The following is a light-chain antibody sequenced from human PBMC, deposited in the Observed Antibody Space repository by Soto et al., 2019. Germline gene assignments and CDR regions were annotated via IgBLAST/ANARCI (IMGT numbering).Light chain of an antibody. CDR1: QSVSSSY. V-gene: IGKV3-20*01. CDR2: GAS. Sequence: EIVLTQSPGTLSLSPGERATLSCRASQSVSSSYLAWCQQKPGQAPRLLIYGASSRATGIPDRFSGSGSGTDFTLTISRLEPEDFAVYYCQQYGSSFWTFGQGTKVEIK. CDR3: QQYGSSFWT. J-gene: IGKJ1*01.